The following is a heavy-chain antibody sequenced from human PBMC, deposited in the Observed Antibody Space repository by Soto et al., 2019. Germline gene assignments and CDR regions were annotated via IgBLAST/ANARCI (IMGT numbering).Heavy chain of an antibody. V-gene: IGHV3-23*01. D-gene: IGHD3-16*01. CDR3: ARNGGGLAY. CDR1: GFTFSSYD. Sequence: EVQLLESGGGLVQPGGSLRLSCAASGFTFSSYDIIWVRQAPGKGLEWVSGMRVSSGATYYTDFVKGRFTISRDNSKNTLYLQMNSLRVEDTAVYYCARNGGGLAYWGQGTLVTVSS. J-gene: IGHJ4*02. CDR2: MRVSSGAT.